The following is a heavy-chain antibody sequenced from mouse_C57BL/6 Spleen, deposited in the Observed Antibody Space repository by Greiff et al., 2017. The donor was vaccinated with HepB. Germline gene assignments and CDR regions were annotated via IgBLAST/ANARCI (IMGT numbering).Heavy chain of an antibody. D-gene: IGHD1-3*01. Sequence: VHLVESGPGLVAPSQSLSITCTVSGFSLTSYGVDWVRQSPGKGLEWLGVIWGVGSTNYNSALKSRLSISKDNSKSQVFLKMNSLQTDDTAMYYCASESGTGAWFAYWGQGTLVTVSA. CDR1: GFSLTSYG. CDR2: IWGVGST. V-gene: IGHV2-6*01. J-gene: IGHJ3*01. CDR3: ASESGTGAWFAY.